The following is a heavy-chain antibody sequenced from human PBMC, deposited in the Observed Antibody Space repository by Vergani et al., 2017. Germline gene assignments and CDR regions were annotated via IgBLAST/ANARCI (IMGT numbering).Heavy chain of an antibody. CDR1: GFTVSSNY. D-gene: IGHD4-11*01. V-gene: IGHV3-66*02. CDR3: ARGMTTLMTDLDGFDI. J-gene: IGHJ3*02. CDR2: INIGGRT. Sequence: EVQVVETGGGLVQPGGSLRLSCAASGFTVSSNYMIWVRQAPGKGLEWVSTINIGGRTSYADSVKGRLTLTRDNSKNTLHLQMNSLRAEDTAVYFCARGMTTLMTDLDGFDIWGQGTMVTVSS.